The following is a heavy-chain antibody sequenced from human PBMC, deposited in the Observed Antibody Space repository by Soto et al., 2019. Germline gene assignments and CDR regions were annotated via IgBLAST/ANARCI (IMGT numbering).Heavy chain of an antibody. CDR3: AKDFTPDGYWDFDY. CDR2: VLQTGSST. V-gene: IGHV3-23*01. J-gene: IGHJ4*02. D-gene: IGHD4-17*01. Sequence: GGSLRLSCAASGLTFSTYTMSWVRQPPGKGLEWVSAVLQTGSSTFYADSVKGRFTISRDNSKNTLYLQMNNLRAEDTAVYYCAKDFTPDGYWDFDYWGQGTLVTVSS. CDR1: GLTFSTYT.